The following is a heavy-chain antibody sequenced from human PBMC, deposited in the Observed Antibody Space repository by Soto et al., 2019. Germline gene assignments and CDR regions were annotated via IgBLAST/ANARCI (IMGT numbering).Heavy chain of an antibody. CDR3: ARQNSSGPKDY. V-gene: IGHV4-39*01. CDR1: GGSISSSSYY. D-gene: IGHD3-22*01. J-gene: IGHJ4*02. Sequence: QLQLQESGPGLVKPSETLSLTCTVSGGSISSSSYYWGWIRQPPGKGLEWIGSIYYSGSTYYNPSLKSRVTISVDTSKNQFSLKLSSVTAADTAVYYCARQNSSGPKDYWGQGTLVTVSS. CDR2: IYYSGST.